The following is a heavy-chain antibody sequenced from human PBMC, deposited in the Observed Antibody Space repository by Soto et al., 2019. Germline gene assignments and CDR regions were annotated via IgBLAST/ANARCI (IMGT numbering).Heavy chain of an antibody. J-gene: IGHJ4*02. CDR2: FYYSGST. D-gene: IGHD5-12*01. CDR1: NDSIRNYY. CDR3: AGCRTDSCYGPLDY. Sequence: SETLSLTCTVSNDSIRNYYWSWIRQSPGKGPEWIANFYYSGSTNYNPSLKSRVTMPVDTSKNQFSLRLSSVTAADTAMYYCAGCRTDSCYGPLDYWGQAILVTVSS. V-gene: IGHV4-59*08.